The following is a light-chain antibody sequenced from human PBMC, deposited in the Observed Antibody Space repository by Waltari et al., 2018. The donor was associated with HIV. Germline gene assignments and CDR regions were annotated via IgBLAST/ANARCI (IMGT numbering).Light chain of an antibody. J-gene: IGLJ1*01. CDR3: CSYASSTTFEV. Sequence: QSALTQPASVSGSPGQSITISCTGTSSDIGTYNVVSWFQHHPGKAPKLMIYEDTKRPPVFSNRFSGSKSGNTASLTISGLQGEDEADYYCCSYASSTTFEVFGTGTKVTVL. CDR1: SSDIGTYNV. CDR2: EDT. V-gene: IGLV2-23*02.